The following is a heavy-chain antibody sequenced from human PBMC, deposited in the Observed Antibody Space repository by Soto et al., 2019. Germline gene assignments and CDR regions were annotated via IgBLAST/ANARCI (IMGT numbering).Heavy chain of an antibody. CDR2: ISAHNGNT. CDR1: GYAFATYG. J-gene: IGHJ4*02. V-gene: IGHV1-18*01. D-gene: IGHD1-1*01. CDR3: ARGRYGDY. Sequence: QVHLVQSGAEVKKPGASVKVSCKGSGYAFATYGITWVRQAPGQGLEWMGWISAHNGNTNYAQKLQGRVTVTRDTSTSTAYMELRSLRSDDTSVYYCARGRYGDYWGQGALVTVSS.